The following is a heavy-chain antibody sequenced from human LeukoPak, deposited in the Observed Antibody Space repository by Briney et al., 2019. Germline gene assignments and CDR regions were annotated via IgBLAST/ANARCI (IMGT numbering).Heavy chain of an antibody. CDR1: GYTFTSYD. V-gene: IGHV1-8*01. J-gene: IGHJ6*02. CDR3: ARGSLHCSSTSCYLGIYYYGMDV. CDR2: MNPNTGNT. Sequence: ASLKTSCKASGYTFTSYDINWVRQATGQGLEWMGWMNPNTGNTGYAQKFQGRDTMTRNTSISTAYMELSSLRSEDTAVYYCARGSLHCSSTSCYLGIYYYGMDVWGQGTTVTVSS. D-gene: IGHD2-2*01.